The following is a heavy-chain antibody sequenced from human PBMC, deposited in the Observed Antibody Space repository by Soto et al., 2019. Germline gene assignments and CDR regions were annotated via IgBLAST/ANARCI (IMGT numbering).Heavy chain of an antibody. D-gene: IGHD2-15*01. CDR1: GFAFSSYA. Sequence: GGSLRLSCAASGFAFSSYAMSWVRQAPGKGLEWVSDISGSGGSTYYADSVKGRFTISRDNSKNTLYLQMNSLRAEDTAVYYCAKDSPLFCSGGSCLFDYWGQGTLVTVSS. V-gene: IGHV3-23*01. CDR3: AKDSPLFCSGGSCLFDY. CDR2: ISGSGGST. J-gene: IGHJ4*02.